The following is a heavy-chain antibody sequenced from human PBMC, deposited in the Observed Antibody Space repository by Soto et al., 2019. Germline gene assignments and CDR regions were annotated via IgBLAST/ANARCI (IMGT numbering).Heavy chain of an antibody. Sequence: ASVKVSCKASGYTFTSYYMHCVRQAPGQGLEWMGIINPSGGSTSYAQKFQGRVTMTRDTSTSTVYMELSSLRSEDTAGYYCARGLDSSGWYGYYFDYWGQGTLVTVSS. CDR2: INPSGGST. D-gene: IGHD6-19*01. CDR1: GYTFTSYY. J-gene: IGHJ4*02. V-gene: IGHV1-46*01. CDR3: ARGLDSSGWYGYYFDY.